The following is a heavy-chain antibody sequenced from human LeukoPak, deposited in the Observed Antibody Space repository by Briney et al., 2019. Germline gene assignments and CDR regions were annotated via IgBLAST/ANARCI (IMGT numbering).Heavy chain of an antibody. CDR2: IYYSGST. CDR3: ARVVTYYDSSGYNYYFDY. CDR1: GGSISSYY. V-gene: IGHV4-59*01. D-gene: IGHD3-22*01. J-gene: IGHJ4*02. Sequence: SSETLSLTCTVSGGSISSYYWSWIRQPPGKGLEWIGYIYYSGSTNYNPSLKSRVTISVDTSKNQFSLKLSSVTAADTAVYYCARVVTYYDSSGYNYYFDYWGLGTLVTVSS.